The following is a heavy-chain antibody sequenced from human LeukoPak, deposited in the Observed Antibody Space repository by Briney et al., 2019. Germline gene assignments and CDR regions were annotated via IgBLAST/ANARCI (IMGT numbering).Heavy chain of an antibody. V-gene: IGHV3-9*03. Sequence: GGSLRLSCAASGFTLHDYAMHWVRHVPGKGREWVSGITWNSGSVLYADSVRGRFTISRDNAKNSLYLKMNSLRPEDMAFYYCAKGLGVASLIVDALDMWGQGTMVTV. J-gene: IGHJ3*02. CDR1: GFTLHDYA. D-gene: IGHD3/OR15-3a*01. CDR3: AKGLGVASLIVDALDM. CDR2: ITWNSGSV.